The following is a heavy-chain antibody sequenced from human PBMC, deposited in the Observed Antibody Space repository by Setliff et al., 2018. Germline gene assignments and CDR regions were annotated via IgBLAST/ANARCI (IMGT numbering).Heavy chain of an antibody. CDR3: ARRPIALAGYRKGAFDI. V-gene: IGHV1-18*01. D-gene: IGHD6-19*01. Sequence: ASVKVSCKASGYSFTSFSITWVRQAPGQGLEWLGWVSTYNGDTKSAQKFRGRVTMTTDISTSTVYMELRTLRSDDTAVYYCARRPIALAGYRKGAFDIWGQGTMGT. CDR2: VSTYNGDT. J-gene: IGHJ3*02. CDR1: GYSFTSFS.